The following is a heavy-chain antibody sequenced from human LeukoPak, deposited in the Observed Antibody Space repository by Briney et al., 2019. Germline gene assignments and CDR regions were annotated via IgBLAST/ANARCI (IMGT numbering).Heavy chain of an antibody. CDR3: AKDGGEYFQH. V-gene: IGHV3-30*02. D-gene: IGHD3-16*01. CDR2: IRYDGSNK. CDR1: GFTFSSYG. J-gene: IGHJ1*01. Sequence: GGSLSLSCAASGFTFSSYGMHWVRQAPGKGLEWVAFIRYDGSNKYYADSVKSRFTISRDNSKNTLYLQMNSLRVEDTAMYYCAKDGGEYFQHWGQGTLVTVSS.